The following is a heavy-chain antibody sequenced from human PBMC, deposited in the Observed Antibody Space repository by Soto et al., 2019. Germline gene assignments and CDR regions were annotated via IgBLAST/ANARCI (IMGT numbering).Heavy chain of an antibody. CDR3: ARVQLERRRPYYYYGMDV. J-gene: IGHJ6*02. V-gene: IGHV1-69*13. CDR1: GGTFSSYA. D-gene: IGHD1-1*01. CDR2: IIPIFGTA. Sequence: SVKVSCKASGGTFSSYAISWVRQAPGQGLEWMGGIIPIFGTANYAQKFQGRVTITADESTSTAYMELSSLRSEDTAVYYCARVQLERRRPYYYYGMDVWGQGTTITVS.